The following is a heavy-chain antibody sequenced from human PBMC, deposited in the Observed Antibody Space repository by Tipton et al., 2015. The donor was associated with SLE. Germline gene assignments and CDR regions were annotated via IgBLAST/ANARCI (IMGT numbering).Heavy chain of an antibody. J-gene: IGHJ3*02. V-gene: IGHV4-39*07. CDR3: DVSSWSDAFDI. CDR1: GGSISSSSYY. Sequence: TLSLTCTVSGGSISSSSYYWGWIRQPPGKGLEWIGSIYYSGSTYYNPSLKGRVTISVDTSKNQFSRKLSSVTAADTAVYYCDVSSWSDAFDIWGQGTMVTVSS. CDR2: IYYSGST. D-gene: IGHD6-13*01.